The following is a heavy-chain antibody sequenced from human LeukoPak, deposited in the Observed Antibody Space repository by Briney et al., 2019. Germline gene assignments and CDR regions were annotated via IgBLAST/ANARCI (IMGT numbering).Heavy chain of an antibody. V-gene: IGHV1-69*05. J-gene: IGHJ4*02. CDR2: IIPIFGTA. Sequence: GSSVKVSCKASGGTFSSYAISWVRQAPGQGLEWMGGIIPIFGTANYAQKFQGRVTITTDESTSTAYMELSSLRSEDTAVYYCARVNYYDSSGYYPLDYWGQGTLVTVSS. CDR1: GGTFSSYA. CDR3: ARVNYYDSSGYYPLDY. D-gene: IGHD3-22*01.